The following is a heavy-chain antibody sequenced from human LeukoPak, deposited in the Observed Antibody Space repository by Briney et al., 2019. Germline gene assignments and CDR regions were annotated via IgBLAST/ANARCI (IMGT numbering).Heavy chain of an antibody. Sequence: GGSLRLSCAASGFTFRTYWMHWVRQPPGKGLVWVSRISPDGNTTTYADSVKGRFTISRDNSKNTVFLQMDSLGVDDTAMYYCARVWSEFDYWGQGALVTVSS. D-gene: IGHD3-16*01. CDR2: ISPDGNTT. V-gene: IGHV3-74*01. CDR3: ARVWSEFDY. J-gene: IGHJ4*02. CDR1: GFTFRTYW.